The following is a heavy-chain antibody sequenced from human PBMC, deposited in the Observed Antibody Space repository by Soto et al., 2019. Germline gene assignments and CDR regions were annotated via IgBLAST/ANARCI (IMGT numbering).Heavy chain of an antibody. V-gene: IGHV1-18*04. Sequence: QIQLVQSGAEVKQPGASVKISCKTSGYTFSSYSINWVRQAPGQGLEWMARISPYSGNTNYAERVQGRVTVTLAKAARTAFMEMRGVTSDDSAVYFCVSDNGYYDLWGQGTLVTVSS. CDR2: ISPYSGNT. J-gene: IGHJ4*02. CDR3: VSDNGYYDL. CDR1: GYTFSSYS.